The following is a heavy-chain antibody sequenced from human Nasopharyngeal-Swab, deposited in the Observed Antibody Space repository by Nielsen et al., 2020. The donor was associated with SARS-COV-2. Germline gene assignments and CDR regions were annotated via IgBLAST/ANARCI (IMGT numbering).Heavy chain of an antibody. Sequence: WVRQAPGQGLQWMGWINAYNGNTNYAQKVQGRVTLTTDTSTSTAYMELRSLRSDDTAVYYCVRGEVPTFADYWGQGTLVTVSS. J-gene: IGHJ4*02. D-gene: IGHD2-2*01. CDR2: INAYNGNT. V-gene: IGHV1-18*01. CDR3: VRGEVPTFADY.